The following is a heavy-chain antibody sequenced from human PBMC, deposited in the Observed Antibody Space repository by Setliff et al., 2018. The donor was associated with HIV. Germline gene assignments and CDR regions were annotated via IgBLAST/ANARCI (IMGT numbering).Heavy chain of an antibody. CDR1: GGSISSYY. CDR3: ARDYSGNYYGYFDL. D-gene: IGHD1-26*01. J-gene: IGHJ2*01. Sequence: KPSATLSLTCTVSGGSISSYYWSWIRQPAGKGLEWIGRIYTSGSTNYNPSLKSRVTISLDTSKNQFSLKLSSVTAADTAVYYCARDYSGNYYGYFDLWGRGTLVTVSS. V-gene: IGHV4-4*07. CDR2: IYTSGST.